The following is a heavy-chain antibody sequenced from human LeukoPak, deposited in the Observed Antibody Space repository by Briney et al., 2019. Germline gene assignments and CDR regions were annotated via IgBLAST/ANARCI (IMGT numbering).Heavy chain of an antibody. Sequence: SETLSLTCTVSGGSISSYYWSWIRQPPGKGLEWIGYIYYSGSTNYNPSLKSRVTISVDTSKNQFSLKLSSVTAADTAVYYCARGFYGGNSAVGYWGQGTLVTVSS. CDR1: GGSISSYY. CDR3: ARGFYGGNSAVGY. D-gene: IGHD4-23*01. CDR2: IYYSGST. V-gene: IGHV4-59*01. J-gene: IGHJ4*02.